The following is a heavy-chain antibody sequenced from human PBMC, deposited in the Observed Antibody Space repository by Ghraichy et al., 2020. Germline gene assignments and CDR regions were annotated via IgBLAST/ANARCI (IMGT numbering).Heavy chain of an antibody. CDR2: ISWDGGST. Sequence: GVLRLSCAASGFTFDDYTMHWVRQAPGKGLEWVSLISWDGGSTYYADSVKGRFTISRDNSKNSLYLQMNSLRTEDTALYYCAKGKWGSSWYGADYWGQGTLVTVSS. CDR1: GFTFDDYT. V-gene: IGHV3-43*01. CDR3: AKGKWGSSWYGADY. D-gene: IGHD6-13*01. J-gene: IGHJ4*02.